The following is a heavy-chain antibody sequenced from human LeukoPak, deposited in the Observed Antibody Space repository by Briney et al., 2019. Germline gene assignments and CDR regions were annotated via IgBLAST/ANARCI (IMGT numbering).Heavy chain of an antibody. D-gene: IGHD3-3*01. Sequence: PSETLSLTCTVSGGSISSYYWSWIRQPPGKGLEWIGYICYSGSTNYNPPLKSRVTISVDTSKNQFSLKLSSVTAADTAVYYCARGITIFGVVIRFDPWGQGTLVTVSS. CDR3: ARGITIFGVVIRFDP. CDR2: ICYSGST. V-gene: IGHV4-59*01. J-gene: IGHJ5*02. CDR1: GGSISSYY.